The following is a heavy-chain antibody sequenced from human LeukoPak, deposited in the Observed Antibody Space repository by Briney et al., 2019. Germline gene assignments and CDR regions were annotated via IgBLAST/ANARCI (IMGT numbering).Heavy chain of an antibody. CDR3: ARLVPAATPDSKNRDC. J-gene: IGHJ4*02. Sequence: SVKVSCKASGGTFSSYTISWVRQAPGQGLEWMGRIIPILGIASYAQKFQGRVTITADKSTSTAYMELGSLRSEDTAVYYCARLVPAATPDSKNRDCWGQGTLVTVSS. CDR1: GGTFSSYT. V-gene: IGHV1-69*02. CDR2: IIPILGIA. D-gene: IGHD2-2*01.